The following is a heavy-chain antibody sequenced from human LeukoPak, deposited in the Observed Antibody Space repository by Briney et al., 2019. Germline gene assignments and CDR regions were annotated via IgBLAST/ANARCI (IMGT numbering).Heavy chain of an antibody. V-gene: IGHV3-48*03. CDR1: GFTFSSYE. J-gene: IGHJ4*02. Sequence: GGSLRLSCAASGFTFSSYEMNWVRQAPGKGLEWVAYISSSGSTIYYADSVKGRFTISRDNAKNSLYLQMNSLRAEDTAVYYCARVLGYYDSSGTLDYWGQGTLVTVSS. D-gene: IGHD3-22*01. CDR2: ISSSGSTI. CDR3: ARVLGYYDSSGTLDY.